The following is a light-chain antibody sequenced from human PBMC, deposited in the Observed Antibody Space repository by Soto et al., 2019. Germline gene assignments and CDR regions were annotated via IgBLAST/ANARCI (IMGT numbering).Light chain of an antibody. J-gene: IGKJ1*01. Sequence: DVVLTQSPLSLPVTPGQSASISCRSTQSLEYTDGNTYVNWFQQRPGQSPRRLFYKVSHRDSGVPDRFSGSGSDTGFTLTIRRREPEDGGNCYCMQGTHWPATFGQGTRVEL. V-gene: IGKV2-30*01. CDR1: QSLEYTDGNTY. CDR3: MQGTHWPAT. CDR2: KVS.